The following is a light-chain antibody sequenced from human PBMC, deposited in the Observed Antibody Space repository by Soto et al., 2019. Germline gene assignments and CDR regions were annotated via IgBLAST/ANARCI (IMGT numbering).Light chain of an antibody. CDR2: AAS. CDR3: QQSYSTPPLT. J-gene: IGKJ4*01. CDR1: QSISSY. V-gene: IGKV1-39*01. Sequence: DIQMTQSPSSLSPSEGDRVTITCRASQSISSYLNWYQQKPGKAPKLLIYAASSLQSGVPSRFSGSGSGTDFILTISSLQPEDFATYYCQQSYSTPPLTFGGGTKVEIK.